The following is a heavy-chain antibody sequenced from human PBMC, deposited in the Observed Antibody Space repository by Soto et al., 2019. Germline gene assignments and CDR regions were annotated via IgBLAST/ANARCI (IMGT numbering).Heavy chain of an antibody. D-gene: IGHD3-3*01. Sequence: PGGSLRLSCEASGFSFSTFSMNWVRQAPGKGLEYVSVISSSSGYIYYADSVKGRFTVSRDNARNTLFLQMSGLRVEDTAVYYCARHDRGDYYYYRLGVWGQGTTVTVSS. CDR2: ISSSSGYI. CDR1: GFSFSTFS. CDR3: ARHDRGDYYYYRLGV. V-gene: IGHV3-21*01. J-gene: IGHJ6*02.